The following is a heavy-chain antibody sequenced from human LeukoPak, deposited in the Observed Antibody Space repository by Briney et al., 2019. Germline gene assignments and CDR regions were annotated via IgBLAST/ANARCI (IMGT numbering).Heavy chain of an antibody. CDR3: AKDLHYGSGSYSLGVFDY. CDR1: GFTFSSYW. D-gene: IGHD3-10*01. Sequence: GGSLRLSCAASGFTFSSYWMHWVRQAPGKGLVWVSRINSDGSSTSYADSVKGRFTISRDYSKNTLYLQMNSLRAEDTAVYYCAKDLHYGSGSYSLGVFDYWGQGTLVTVSS. V-gene: IGHV3-74*01. CDR2: INSDGSST. J-gene: IGHJ4*02.